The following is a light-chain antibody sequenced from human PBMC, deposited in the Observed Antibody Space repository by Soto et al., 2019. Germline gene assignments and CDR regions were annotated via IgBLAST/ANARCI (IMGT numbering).Light chain of an antibody. Sequence: QSVLTQPPSVSGAPGQRVXISCTGSSSNIGAGYDVHWYQQLPGTAPKLLIYGNSNRPSGVPDRFSGSKSGTSASLAITGLQAEDEADYYCQSYDSSRVVFGGGTKVTVL. CDR3: QSYDSSRVV. CDR1: SSNIGAGYD. J-gene: IGLJ2*01. V-gene: IGLV1-40*01. CDR2: GNS.